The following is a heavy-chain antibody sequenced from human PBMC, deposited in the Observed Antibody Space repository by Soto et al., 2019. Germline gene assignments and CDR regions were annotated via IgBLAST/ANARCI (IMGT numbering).Heavy chain of an antibody. CDR1: GFSFSTTGVG. Sequence: QITLKESGPPLVKPTQTLTLTCTFSGFSFSTTGVGVGWIRQPPGKALEWLALIYWDDDKRYSPSRKSRLTITXXTXKXXVVLTMTNMDPVDTATYSCAHRQAQGIGLAGTFDSWGQGTLVTVSS. J-gene: IGHJ4*02. D-gene: IGHD6-19*01. CDR2: IYWDDDK. V-gene: IGHV2-5*02. CDR3: AHRQAQGIGLAGTFDS.